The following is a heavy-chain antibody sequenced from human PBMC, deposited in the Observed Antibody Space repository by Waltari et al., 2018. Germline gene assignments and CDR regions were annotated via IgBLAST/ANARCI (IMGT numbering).Heavy chain of an antibody. CDR1: GYSISSREY. V-gene: IGHV4-38-2*01. CDR2: IYHSGST. CDR3: ARKLTAWTTGTFEV. D-gene: IGHD3-9*01. Sequence: QVQLQESGPGLVKPSETLSLTCAVSGYSISSREYWGWIRQPPGKGLEWIGTIYHSGSTYYNPPLTSRVNISVDTSKKQFTLGLTAVTAADTAVYYCARKLTAWTTGTFEVWGQGRMVTVYS. J-gene: IGHJ3*01.